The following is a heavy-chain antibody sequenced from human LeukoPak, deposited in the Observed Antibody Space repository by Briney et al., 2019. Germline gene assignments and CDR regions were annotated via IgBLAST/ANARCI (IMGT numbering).Heavy chain of an antibody. CDR3: GRGGKVEQLVLAR. V-gene: IGHV3-74*01. J-gene: IGHJ4*02. Sequence: GGSLRLSCAASGSTFSSYWMHWVRQAPGKGLVWVSRINSDGSSTTYADSVKGRFTISRDNAKNTLYLQMNSLRAEDTAVYYCGRGGKVEQLVLARWGQGSLVTVSS. CDR2: INSDGSST. D-gene: IGHD6-13*01. CDR1: GSTFSSYW.